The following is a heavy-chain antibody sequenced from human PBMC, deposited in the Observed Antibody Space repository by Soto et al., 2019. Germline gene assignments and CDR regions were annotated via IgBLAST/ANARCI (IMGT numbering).Heavy chain of an antibody. V-gene: IGHV3-33*01. J-gene: IGHJ6*03. D-gene: IGHD2-2*01. CDR1: GFTFSSYG. Sequence: QVQLVESGGGVVQPGRSLRLSCAASGFTFSSYGMHWVRQAPGKGLEWVAVIWYAGSNKYYADSVKGRFTISRDNSKNTLYLQMNSLRAEDTAVYYCAREATSDYDYYYMDVWGKGTPVTVSS. CDR2: IWYAGSNK. CDR3: AREATSDYDYYYMDV.